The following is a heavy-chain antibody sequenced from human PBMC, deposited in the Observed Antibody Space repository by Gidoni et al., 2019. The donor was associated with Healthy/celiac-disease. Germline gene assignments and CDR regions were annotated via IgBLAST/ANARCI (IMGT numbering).Heavy chain of an antibody. J-gene: IGHJ4*02. CDR1: GFPLRSYS. Sequence: EVQLVESGGGLVKPGGSLGLSGPASGFPLRSYSMNWVRQAPGKGLEWVSSISSSSSYIYYADSVKGRFTISRDNAKNSLYLQMNSLRAEDTAVYYCARDLLIAVAGVQGFDYWGQGTLVTVSS. D-gene: IGHD6-19*01. CDR2: ISSSSSYI. V-gene: IGHV3-21*01. CDR3: ARDLLIAVAGVQGFDY.